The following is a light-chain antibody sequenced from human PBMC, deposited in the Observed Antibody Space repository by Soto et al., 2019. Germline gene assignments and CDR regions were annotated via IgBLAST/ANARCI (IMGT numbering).Light chain of an antibody. Sequence: IVMTQSPATLSVSPGERATLSCRASQSVSSYLAWYQQKPGQAPRLLIYGASTRATGIPARFSGSGSGTEFTLTISSLQSEDFAVYYCQQYNNWPPTFGQGTKVEIK. CDR2: GAS. CDR1: QSVSSY. J-gene: IGKJ1*01. CDR3: QQYNNWPPT. V-gene: IGKV3-15*01.